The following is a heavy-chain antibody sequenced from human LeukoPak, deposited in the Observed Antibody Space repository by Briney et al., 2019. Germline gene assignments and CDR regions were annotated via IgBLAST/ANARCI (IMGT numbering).Heavy chain of an antibody. V-gene: IGHV3-53*01. CDR1: GFIVSSNY. CDR2: IYSGGST. Sequence: GGSLRLSCAASGFIVSSNYMSWVRQAPGKGVEWVSIIYSGGSTYYADSVKGRFTISRDNSKNTLYLQMNSLRAEDTAVYYCARHLSGDDIWGQGTMVTVSS. D-gene: IGHD4-17*01. J-gene: IGHJ3*02. CDR3: ARHLSGDDI.